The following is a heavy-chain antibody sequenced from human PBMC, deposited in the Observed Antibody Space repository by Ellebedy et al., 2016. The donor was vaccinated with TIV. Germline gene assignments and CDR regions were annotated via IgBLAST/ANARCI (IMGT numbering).Heavy chain of an antibody. CDR2: IGTSGGPQ. D-gene: IGHD3-3*01. CDR1: GFTFSSYA. V-gene: IGHV3-23*01. J-gene: IGHJ4*02. Sequence: GESLKISCAASGFTFSSYAMSWVRQAPGKGLEWVSHIGTSGGPQHYADSVKGRFTISRDNSNNTLYLQMNSLKAEDTALYFGAKDIREWLFGDSWGQGTLVTVSS. CDR3: AKDIREWLFGDS.